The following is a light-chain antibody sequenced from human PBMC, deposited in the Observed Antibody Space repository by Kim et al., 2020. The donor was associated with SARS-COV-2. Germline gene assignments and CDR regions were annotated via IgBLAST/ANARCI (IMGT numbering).Light chain of an antibody. CDR3: QQYENTSWT. CDR2: GTI. V-gene: IGKV3-20*01. Sequence: EIVLTQSPGTLSLSPGERDTLSCRASQAIDMIFLAWYQQKPGPAPRILIYGTITRATGIPARFRGSGSGTDFTLTISRLEPEDVAVYYCQQYENTSWTFGQGTKVDIK. CDR1: QAIDMIF. J-gene: IGKJ1*01.